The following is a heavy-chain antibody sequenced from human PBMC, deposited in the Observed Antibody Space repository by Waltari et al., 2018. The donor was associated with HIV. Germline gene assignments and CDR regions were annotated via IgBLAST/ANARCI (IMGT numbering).Heavy chain of an antibody. V-gene: IGHV3-48*02. J-gene: IGHJ5*02. CDR2: MNSSSSTI. CDR3: AGGLMTTSPT. Sequence: EVQLVESGGGLVQPGGSLRLSCAACGFTFSSYSMNWVRQAPGKGLECVSYMNSSSSTIYYADSVKGRFTIARDNAKNSLYLQMNSLRDEDTAVYYCAGGLMTTSPTWGQGTLVTVSS. D-gene: IGHD4-17*01. CDR1: GFTFSSYS.